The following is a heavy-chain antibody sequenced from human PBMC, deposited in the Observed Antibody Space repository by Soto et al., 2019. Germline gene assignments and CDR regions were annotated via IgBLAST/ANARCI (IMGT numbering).Heavy chain of an antibody. CDR2: ISGSGGST. Sequence: PGGSLRLSCAASGFTFSSYAMSWVRQAPGKGLEWVSAISGSGGSTYYADSVKGRFTISRDNSKNTLYLQMNSLRAEDTAVYYCAKALGTMIVVVISPSAYWGQGTLVTVSS. J-gene: IGHJ4*02. D-gene: IGHD3-22*01. CDR3: AKALGTMIVVVISPSAY. V-gene: IGHV3-23*01. CDR1: GFTFSSYA.